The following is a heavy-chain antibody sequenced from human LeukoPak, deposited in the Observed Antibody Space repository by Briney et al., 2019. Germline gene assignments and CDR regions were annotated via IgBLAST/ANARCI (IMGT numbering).Heavy chain of an antibody. CDR1: GYTFTSYD. CDR3: ARVLAADDGLYNWFDP. V-gene: IGHV1-8*01. CDR2: MNPNSGNT. D-gene: IGHD6-13*01. Sequence: ASVKVSCKASGYTFTSYDINWVRQATGQGLEWMGWMNPNSGNTGYAQKFQGRVTMTRNTSISTAYMELSSLRSEDTAVYYCARVLAADDGLYNWFDPWGQGTLVTVSS. J-gene: IGHJ5*02.